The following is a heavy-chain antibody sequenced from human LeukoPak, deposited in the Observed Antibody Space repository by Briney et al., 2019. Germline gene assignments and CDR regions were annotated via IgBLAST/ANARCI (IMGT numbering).Heavy chain of an antibody. Sequence: ASVKVSCKVSGYTLTELSMHWVRQAPGKGLEWMGGFDPEDGETIYAQKFQGRVTITADESTSTAYMELSSLRSEDTAVYYCAMAPYSSGWYSYYYYMDVWGKGTTVTISS. D-gene: IGHD6-19*01. V-gene: IGHV1-24*01. CDR2: FDPEDGET. CDR1: GYTLTELS. CDR3: AMAPYSSGWYSYYYYMDV. J-gene: IGHJ6*03.